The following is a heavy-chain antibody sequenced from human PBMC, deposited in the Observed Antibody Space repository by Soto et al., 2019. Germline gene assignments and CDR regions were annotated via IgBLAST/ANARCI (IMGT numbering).Heavy chain of an antibody. CDR3: QAGTTGRNWFDP. CDR1: GFNFSSYG. J-gene: IGHJ5*02. CDR2: ISGSGGTT. V-gene: IGHV3-23*01. D-gene: IGHD1-1*01. Sequence: EVQLLESGGGLVQPGGSLRLSCAASGFNFSSYGMSWVRQAPGKGLEWVSAISGSGGTTYYADSVKGRFTISRDNSKNTLYLQMNSLRAEDTAVYYCQAGTTGRNWFDPWGQGTLITVSS.